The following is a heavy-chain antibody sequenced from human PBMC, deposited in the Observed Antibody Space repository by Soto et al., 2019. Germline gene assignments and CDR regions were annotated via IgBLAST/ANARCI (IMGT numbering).Heavy chain of an antibody. CDR2: ISYDGSNK. CDR3: AKDWDIVVVVAAIDY. D-gene: IGHD2-15*01. CDR1: GFTFSSYG. J-gene: IGHJ4*02. V-gene: IGHV3-30*18. Sequence: VQLVESGGGLVQPGGSLRLSCAASGFTFSSYGMHWVRQAPGKGLEWVAVISYDGSNKYYADSVKGRFTISRDNSKNTLYLQMNSLRAEDTAVYYCAKDWDIVVVVAAIDYWGQGTLVTVSS.